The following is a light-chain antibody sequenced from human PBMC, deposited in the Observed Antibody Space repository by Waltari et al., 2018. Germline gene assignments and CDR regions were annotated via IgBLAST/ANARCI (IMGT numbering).Light chain of an antibody. CDR1: NSNIGDNT. CDR2: TIL. CDR3: AAWDDTLNGPV. J-gene: IGLJ2*01. V-gene: IGLV1-44*01. Sequence: QSGLTQPPSASGTPGQRVTISCSGSNSNIGDNTVNWYQMLPGTAPKFLIYTILRRPARVPDRFSASKSGTSASLAITGLQSEDEALYYCAAWDDTLNGPVFGGGTQVTVL.